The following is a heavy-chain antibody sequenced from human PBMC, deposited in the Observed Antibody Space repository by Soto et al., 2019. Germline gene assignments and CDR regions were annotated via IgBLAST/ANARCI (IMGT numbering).Heavy chain of an antibody. CDR2: ISYSGST. V-gene: IGHV4-30-4*01. D-gene: IGHD2-15*01. CDR3: AATGTPATGLYFFDS. Sequence: QVQLQESGPGLVKPSQTLSLTCTVSGGSISSGNYYWSWIRQPPGKGLEWIGFISYSGSTYYSTSLKSRVTISVDTSKIQFALNLSFVTAADTAVYYCAATGTPATGLYFFDSWGQGSLVTVSS. J-gene: IGHJ4*02. CDR1: GGSISSGNYY.